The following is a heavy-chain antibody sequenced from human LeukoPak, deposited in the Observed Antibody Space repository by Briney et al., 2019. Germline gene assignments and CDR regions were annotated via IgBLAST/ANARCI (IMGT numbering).Heavy chain of an antibody. CDR2: ISHSGST. J-gene: IGHJ6*02. CDR1: GGSFSGYY. V-gene: IGHV4-34*01. CDR3: ARDLHYGSGSFDPFYYYGMDV. D-gene: IGHD3-10*01. Sequence: PSETLSLTCAVYGGSFSGYYWSWIRQPPGKGLEWIGEISHSGSTNYNPSLKSRVTISVDTSKNQFSLKLSSVTAADTAVYYCARDLHYGSGSFDPFYYYGMDVWGQGTTVTVSS.